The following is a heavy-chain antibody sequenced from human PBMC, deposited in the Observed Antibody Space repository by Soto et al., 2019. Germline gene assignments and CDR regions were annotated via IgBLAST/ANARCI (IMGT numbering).Heavy chain of an antibody. CDR2: IYYSGST. D-gene: IGHD3-3*01. CDR3: ARGGNYDFWSGTDAFDI. CDR1: GGSISSYY. Sequence: SETLSLTCTVSGGSISSYYWSWIRQPPGKGLEWIGCIYYSGSTNYNPSLKSRVTISVDTSKNQFSLKLSSVTAADTAVYYCARGGNYDFWSGTDAFDIWGQGTMVTVSS. V-gene: IGHV4-59*01. J-gene: IGHJ3*02.